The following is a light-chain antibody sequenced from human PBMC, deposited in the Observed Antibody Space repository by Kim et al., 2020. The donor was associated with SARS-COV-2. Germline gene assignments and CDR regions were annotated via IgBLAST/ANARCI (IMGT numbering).Light chain of an antibody. CDR3: SAHTGSSPPVL. Sequence: QSLTIADTGALRDIVATNYVSWYQQHPGTAPKLMIYDVSNRPSGVSNRFSGSKSGNKASLAISGLQAEDEADYFCSAHTGSSPPVLFGSGTQLTVL. CDR2: DVS. CDR1: LRDIVATNY. J-gene: IGLJ2*01. V-gene: IGLV2-14*03.